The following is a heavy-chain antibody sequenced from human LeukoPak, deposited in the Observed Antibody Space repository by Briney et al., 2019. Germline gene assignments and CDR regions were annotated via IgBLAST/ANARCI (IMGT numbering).Heavy chain of an antibody. CDR3: ARGVLWDTGSYFDY. D-gene: IGHD3-10*01. V-gene: IGHV4-59*01. Sequence: SEPLSLTCTVSGGSISSYYWSWIRQPPGKGLEWIGYIYYSGSTNYNPSLKSRVTISVDTPKNQFSLKLSSVTAADTAVYYCARGVLWDTGSYFDYWGQGTLVTVSS. J-gene: IGHJ4*02. CDR1: GGSISSYY. CDR2: IYYSGST.